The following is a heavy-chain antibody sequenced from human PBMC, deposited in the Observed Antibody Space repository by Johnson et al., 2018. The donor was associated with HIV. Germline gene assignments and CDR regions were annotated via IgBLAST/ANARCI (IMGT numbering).Heavy chain of an antibody. Sequence: EVQLVESGGGLVQPGGSLRLSCAASGFTFSSYAMSWVRQAPGKGLEWVSAISGSGGSTYYADSVKGRFTISRDNSKNTLYLQMNSLRAEDTAVYYCAREPSIAAAGGDGAFDIWGRGTMITVSS. CDR2: ISGSGGST. J-gene: IGHJ3*02. V-gene: IGHV3-23*04. CDR3: AREPSIAAAGGDGAFDI. D-gene: IGHD6-13*01. CDR1: GFTFSSYA.